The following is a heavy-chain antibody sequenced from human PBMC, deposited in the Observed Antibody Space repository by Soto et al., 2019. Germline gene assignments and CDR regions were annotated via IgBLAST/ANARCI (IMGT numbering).Heavy chain of an antibody. J-gene: IGHJ4*02. CDR2: IIPILGIA. CDR3: ARAYVRGAADY. Sequence: QVQLVQSGAEVKKPGSSVKVSCKASGGSFSSYTISWVRQAPGQGLEWMGRIIPILGIANYAQKFQGRVTITADKSTSTAYMELSSLRSEDTAVYYCARAYVRGAADYWGQGTLVTVSS. D-gene: IGHD3-10*02. CDR1: GGSFSSYT. V-gene: IGHV1-69*02.